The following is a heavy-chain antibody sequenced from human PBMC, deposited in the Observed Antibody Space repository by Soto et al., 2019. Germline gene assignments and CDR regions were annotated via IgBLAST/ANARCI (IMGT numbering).Heavy chain of an antibody. J-gene: IGHJ6*02. D-gene: IGHD4-17*01. CDR3: ARDWFSDYGGNPGSGMDV. CDR1: GGTFSSYA. Sequence: GASVKVSCKASGGTFSSYAISWVRQAPGQGLEWMGGIIPIFGTANYAQKFQGRVTIIADESTSTAYMELSSLRSEDTAVYYCARDWFSDYGGNPGSGMDVWGQGTTVTVSS. CDR2: IIPIFGTA. V-gene: IGHV1-69*13.